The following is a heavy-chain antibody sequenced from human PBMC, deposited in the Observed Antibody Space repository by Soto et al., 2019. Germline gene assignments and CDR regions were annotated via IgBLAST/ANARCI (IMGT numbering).Heavy chain of an antibody. V-gene: IGHV1-69*19. CDR2: ISPMFGAA. Sequence: QVQLVQSGAEMKKPGSSVKVSCQSSGGTFNTYAMNWVRQAPGQGPEWMGDISPMFGAANYAPKFQGRVTITADESTGTSYMQLSSLTSEDTALYFCAWDVQVHTPAFVYWGHGTLVTVSS. CDR1: GGTFNTYA. CDR3: AWDVQVHTPAFVY. D-gene: IGHD3-10*01. J-gene: IGHJ4*01.